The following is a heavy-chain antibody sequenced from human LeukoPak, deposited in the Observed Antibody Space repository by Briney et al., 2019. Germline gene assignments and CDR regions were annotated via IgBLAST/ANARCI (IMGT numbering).Heavy chain of an antibody. Sequence: SETLTLTCSVSGASISSGSYYWSWIRQPAGKGLEWIGRVYTSGSTNYNPSLKSRVTISVDTSKNQFSLKLSSVTAADTAVYYCARDGSRGLDYLDHYYYYYMDVWGKGTTVTVSS. V-gene: IGHV4-61*02. CDR1: GASISSGSYY. D-gene: IGHD2-2*01. J-gene: IGHJ6*03. CDR2: VYTSGST. CDR3: ARDGSRGLDYLDHYYYYYMDV.